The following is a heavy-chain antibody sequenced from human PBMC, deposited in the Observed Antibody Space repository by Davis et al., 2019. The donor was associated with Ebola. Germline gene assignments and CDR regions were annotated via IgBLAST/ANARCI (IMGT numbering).Heavy chain of an antibody. Sequence: GESLKISCQGSRYSFTDYWIAWVRQKPGKGLEWMGIIYPGDSDIRYSPSFQGQVTFSVDKSISTAYLQWSSLKASDTAIYYCARRGVDLRISFDYWGQGTLVTVSS. D-gene: IGHD2-21*01. CDR2: IYPGDSDI. V-gene: IGHV5-51*01. CDR1: RYSFTDYW. CDR3: ARRGVDLRISFDY. J-gene: IGHJ4*02.